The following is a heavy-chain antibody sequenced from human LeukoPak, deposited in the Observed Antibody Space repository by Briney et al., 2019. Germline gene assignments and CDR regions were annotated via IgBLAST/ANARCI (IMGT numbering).Heavy chain of an antibody. CDR1: GGTFSSYA. CDR3: AGGLTRWLHTTYYFDY. D-gene: IGHD5-24*01. Sequence: GASVKVSCKASGGTFSSYAISWVRQAPGQGLEWVGGIIPIFGTANYAQKFQGRVTITADESTSTAYMELSSLRSEDTAVYYCAGGLTRWLHTTYYFDYWGQGTLVTVSS. CDR2: IIPIFGTA. J-gene: IGHJ4*02. V-gene: IGHV1-69*13.